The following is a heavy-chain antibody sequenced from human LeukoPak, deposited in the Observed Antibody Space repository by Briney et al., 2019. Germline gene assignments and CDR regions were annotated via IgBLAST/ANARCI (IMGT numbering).Heavy chain of an antibody. CDR3: ARESVETSMTYYFDN. D-gene: IGHD5-18*01. CDR1: GDSISSSNYY. V-gene: IGHV4-39*07. J-gene: IGHJ4*02. Sequence: ASETLSLTCTVSGDSISSSNYYWGWIRQSPGRGLEWLGSIHYSGSTFYNSSLKSRVTVSLDTSKNHISLRLRSATAADTAVYYCARESVETSMTYYFDNWGQGTLVTVSS. CDR2: IHYSGST.